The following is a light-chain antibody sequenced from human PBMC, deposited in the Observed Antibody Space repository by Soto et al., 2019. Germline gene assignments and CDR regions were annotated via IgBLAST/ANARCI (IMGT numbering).Light chain of an antibody. Sequence: QAVVTQPASVSGSPGQSINISCTGTSSDVGGYNYVSWYQHHPGKAPKLIIYDVSNRPSGVSNPFSGSKSGNTASLTISGPQPEDEADYYCSSYTTSNTRQIVFGTGTKVTVL. V-gene: IGLV2-14*03. CDR3: SSYTTSNTRQIV. CDR1: SSDVGGYNY. J-gene: IGLJ1*01. CDR2: DVS.